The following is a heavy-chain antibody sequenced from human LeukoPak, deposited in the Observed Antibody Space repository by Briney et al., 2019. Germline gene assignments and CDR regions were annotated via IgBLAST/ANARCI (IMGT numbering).Heavy chain of an antibody. CDR1: GGTFSSYA. Sequence: SVKVSCKASGGTFSSYAISWVRQAPGQGLEWMGRVIPILGIANYAQKFQGRVTITADKSTSTAYMELSSLRSEDTAVYYCARIPYDGAFDIWGQGTMVTVSS. D-gene: IGHD5-12*01. V-gene: IGHV1-69*04. CDR3: ARIPYDGAFDI. J-gene: IGHJ3*02. CDR2: VIPILGIA.